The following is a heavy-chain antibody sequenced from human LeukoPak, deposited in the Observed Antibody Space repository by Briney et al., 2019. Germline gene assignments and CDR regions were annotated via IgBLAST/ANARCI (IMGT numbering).Heavy chain of an antibody. CDR3: ARDPAYSSSWYGFSGSWFDP. J-gene: IGHJ5*02. CDR2: IIPIFGTA. Sequence: SVKVSCKASGGTFSSYAISWVRQAPGQGLEWMGGIIPIFGTANYAQKFQGRVTITTDESTSTAYMELSSLRSEDTAVYHCARDPAYSSSWYGFSGSWFDPWGQGTLVTVSS. D-gene: IGHD6-13*01. V-gene: IGHV1-69*05. CDR1: GGTFSSYA.